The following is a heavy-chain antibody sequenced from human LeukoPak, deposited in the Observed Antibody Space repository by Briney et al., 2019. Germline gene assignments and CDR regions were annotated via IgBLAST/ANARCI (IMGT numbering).Heavy chain of an antibody. CDR3: ATRYCSGSSCYALDH. CDR2: ISSSSSYI. Sequence: GGSLRLSCAASGFTFSSYSMNWVRQAPGKGLEWVSSISSSSSYIYYADSVKGRFTISRDNAKNSLYLQMNSLRAEDTAVYYCATRYCSGSSCYALDHWGQGTLVTVSS. V-gene: IGHV3-21*01. CDR1: GFTFSSYS. J-gene: IGHJ4*01. D-gene: IGHD2-15*01.